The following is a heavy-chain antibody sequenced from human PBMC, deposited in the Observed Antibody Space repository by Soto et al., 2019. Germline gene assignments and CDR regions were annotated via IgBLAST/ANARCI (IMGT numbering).Heavy chain of an antibody. CDR2: IGYGGRT. J-gene: IGHJ5*02. D-gene: IGHD6-19*01. V-gene: IGHV3-48*01. CDR3: ARDPGKSSGWPIFAP. Sequence: EVQVVESGGALVQPGGSLRLSCAASGFSVSDYSMNWVRQAPGKGLEWISFIGYGGRTYYAGSVEGRFTIARDSGRNSLYLQMSSLRAEDTAMYYCARDPGKSSGWPIFAPWGQGTLVTVSS. CDR1: GFSVSDYS.